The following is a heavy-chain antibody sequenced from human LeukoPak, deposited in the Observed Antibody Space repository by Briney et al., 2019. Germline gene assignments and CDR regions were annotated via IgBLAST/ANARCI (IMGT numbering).Heavy chain of an antibody. CDR3: ARVVASTSIDS. D-gene: IGHD2-15*01. CDR1: GYSVISDYF. J-gene: IGHJ4*02. CDR2: IFHSGSV. Sequence: SETLSLTCIVSGYSVISDYFWGWVRQPPGKGPEWIGSIFHSGSVYYNPSLKSRVTISIDPSKNRFSLKLTSVTAADTAIYYCARVVASTSIDSWGQGTLVTVSS. V-gene: IGHV4-38-2*02.